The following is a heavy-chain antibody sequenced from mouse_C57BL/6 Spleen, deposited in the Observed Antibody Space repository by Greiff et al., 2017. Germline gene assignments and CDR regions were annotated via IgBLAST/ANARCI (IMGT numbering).Heavy chain of an antibody. CDR1: GFTFSSYC. Sequence: EVKVVESGGDLVKPGGSLKLSCAASGFTFSSYCMSWVRQTPDKRLEWVATISSGGSYTYYPDSVKGRFTISRDNAKNTLYLQMSSLKSEDTAMYYCASQHCDVLGFDCWGQGTTLADSS. CDR2: ISSGGSYT. CDR3: ASQHCDVLGFDC. V-gene: IGHV5-6*01. J-gene: IGHJ2*01.